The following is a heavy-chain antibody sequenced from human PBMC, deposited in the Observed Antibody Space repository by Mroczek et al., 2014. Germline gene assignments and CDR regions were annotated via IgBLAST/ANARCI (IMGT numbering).Heavy chain of an antibody. J-gene: IGHJ4*02. CDR1: GGSISSYY. D-gene: IGHD3-10*01. V-gene: IGHV4-59*01. CDR3: ARSDVLPYYFDY. Sequence: VQLVESGPGLVKPSETLSLTCTVSGGSISSYYWSWIRQPPGKGLEWIGYIYYSGSTNYNPSLKSRVTISVDTSKNQFSLKLSSVTAADTAVYYCARSDVLPYYFDYWGQGTLVTVSS. CDR2: IYYSGST.